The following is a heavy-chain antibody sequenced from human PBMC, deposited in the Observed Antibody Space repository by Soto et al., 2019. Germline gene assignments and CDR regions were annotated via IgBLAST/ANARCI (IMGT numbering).Heavy chain of an antibody. CDR2: IYYSGST. CDR3: ARVRQYQLLLGGYFDY. D-gene: IGHD2-2*01. CDR1: GGSISSYY. Sequence: PSETLSLTCTVSGGSISSYYWSWIRQPPGKGLEWIGYIYYSGSTNYKPSLKSRVTISVDTSKNQFSLKLSSVTAADTAVYYCARVRQYQLLLGGYFDYWGQGTLVTVSS. J-gene: IGHJ4*02. V-gene: IGHV4-59*12.